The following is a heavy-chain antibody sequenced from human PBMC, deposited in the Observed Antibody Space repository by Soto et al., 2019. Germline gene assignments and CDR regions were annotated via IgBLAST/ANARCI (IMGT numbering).Heavy chain of an antibody. J-gene: IGHJ4*02. V-gene: IGHV3-66*01. CDR2: IYSDGTT. Sequence: VQLVESGGGLVQPGGSLRVSCAASGFAVTNNYMSWVRQAPGKGLEWVSVIYSDGTTDYADSVKGRFTISRDNSKNTLYLQMNSLRGDDTAVYYCTRDRSSGWSEYWGQGALVTVSS. CDR1: GFAVTNNY. CDR3: TRDRSSGWSEY. D-gene: IGHD6-19*01.